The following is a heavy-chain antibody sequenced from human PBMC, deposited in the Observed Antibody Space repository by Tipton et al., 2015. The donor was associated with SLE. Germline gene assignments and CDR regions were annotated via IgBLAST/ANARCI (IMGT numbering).Heavy chain of an antibody. V-gene: IGHV4-4*07. CDR1: GASVSSYY. Sequence: TLSLTCTVSGASVSSYYWSWIRQPAGKGLEWIGRIYTSGSTNYNPSLKSRVTISVDTSKNQFSLKLTSVTAADTAVYYCATGDLTEYFQHWGQGTLVTVSS. J-gene: IGHJ1*01. CDR2: IYTSGST. CDR3: ATGDLTEYFQH. D-gene: IGHD1-14*01.